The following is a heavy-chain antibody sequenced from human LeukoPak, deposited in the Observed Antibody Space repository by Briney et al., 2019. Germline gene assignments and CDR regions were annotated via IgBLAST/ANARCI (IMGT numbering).Heavy chain of an antibody. D-gene: IGHD4-23*01. CDR3: AKDRVNSDGFDY. J-gene: IGHJ4*02. Sequence: GGSLRLSCAASGFTFSSYAMNWVRQAPGKGLEWVSGISGGGGSTYYADSVKGRFTISRDNSKNTLSLQMNSLRAEDTAVYYCAKDRVNSDGFDYWGQGTLVTVSS. V-gene: IGHV3-23*01. CDR1: GFTFSSYA. CDR2: ISGGGGST.